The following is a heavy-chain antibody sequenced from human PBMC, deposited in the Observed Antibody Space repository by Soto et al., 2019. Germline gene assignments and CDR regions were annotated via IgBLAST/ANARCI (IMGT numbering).Heavy chain of an antibody. V-gene: IGHV3-23*01. CDR3: AKNAGYYYDSTGYHFDY. D-gene: IGHD3-22*01. J-gene: IGHJ4*02. CDR1: EFTVSNYA. CDR2: ISYGGSTT. Sequence: EVQLLESGGGLVQPGGSLRLSCAASEFTVSNYAMSWVRQAPGKGLEWVSAISYGGSTTYYADSVKGRFTISRDNSKNTLYLHRNSVRDEDTPVYYCAKNAGYYYDSTGYHFDYRGQGTLVTVSS.